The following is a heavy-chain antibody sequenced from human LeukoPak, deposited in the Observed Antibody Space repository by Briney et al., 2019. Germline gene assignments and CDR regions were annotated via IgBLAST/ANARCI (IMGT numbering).Heavy chain of an antibody. D-gene: IGHD6-13*01. CDR3: AKKAHSSTWSNFDY. J-gene: IGHJ4*02. CDR2: ISGNGDST. Sequence: GGSLRLSCAASGLTFSSYAMAWVRQAPGKGLEWASAISGNGDSTYYAGSVKGRFTISRDNSKNTLYLQMNSLRAEDTAVYYCAKKAHSSTWSNFDYWGQGTLVTVSS. CDR1: GLTFSSYA. V-gene: IGHV3-23*01.